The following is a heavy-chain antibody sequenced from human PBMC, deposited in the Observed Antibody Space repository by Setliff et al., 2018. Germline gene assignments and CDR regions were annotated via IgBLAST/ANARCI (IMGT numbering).Heavy chain of an antibody. CDR3: ARSESCGSTHCSPYDY. Sequence: GGSLRLSCVASGLPFSNSNMNWVRQAPGEGLEWVSSISSISNYIYYADSVKGRFTISRDNSKNTLYLQMNSLRAEDTAVYYCARSESCGSTHCSPYDYWGQGTLVTVSS. CDR2: ISSISNYI. D-gene: IGHD2-2*01. J-gene: IGHJ4*02. CDR1: GLPFSNSN. V-gene: IGHV3-21*01.